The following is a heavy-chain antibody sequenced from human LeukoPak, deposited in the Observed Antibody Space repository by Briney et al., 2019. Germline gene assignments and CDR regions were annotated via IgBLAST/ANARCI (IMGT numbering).Heavy chain of an antibody. V-gene: IGHV4-59*01. J-gene: IGHJ6*02. CDR3: ARDYGSGLMDV. D-gene: IGHD3-10*01. Sequence: SETLSVTCTVSGGSISRYYWCWIRQPPGKEQEWIGYNYYSVRTDYNPSLKSRVTRSVDTSKNQFSLKLSSVTAADTAVYYCARDYGSGLMDVWGQGTTVTVSS. CDR2: NYYSVRT. CDR1: GGSISRYY.